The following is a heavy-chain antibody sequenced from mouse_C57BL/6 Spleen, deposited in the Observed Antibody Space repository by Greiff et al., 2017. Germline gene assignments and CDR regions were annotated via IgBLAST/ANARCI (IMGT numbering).Heavy chain of an antibody. Sequence: EVQLQQSGAELVRPGASVKLSCTASGFNIKDDYMHWVKQRPEQGLEWIGWIDPENGDTEYASKFQGKATITADTSSNTAYLQLSSLTSEDTAVYYGTTRDYYGSRRAYWGQGTLVTVSA. CDR3: TTRDYYGSRRAY. CDR1: GFNIKDDY. CDR2: IDPENGDT. V-gene: IGHV14-4*01. J-gene: IGHJ3*01. D-gene: IGHD1-1*01.